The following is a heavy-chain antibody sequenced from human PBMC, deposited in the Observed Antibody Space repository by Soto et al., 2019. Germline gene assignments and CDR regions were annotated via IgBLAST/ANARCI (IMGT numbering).Heavy chain of an antibody. V-gene: IGHV3-30*18. D-gene: IGHD4-17*01. CDR3: AKGSYGGKYGMDV. CDR2: ISYGGIDK. CDR1: GFTFSSYG. Sequence: GGSLRLSCAASGFTFSSYGMHWVRQAPGKGLEWVAVISYGGIDKYYGSSVKGRFTTSRDSSKNTLYLQMDSLSSEDTAVYYRAKGSYGGKYGMDVWGQGTTVTVSS. J-gene: IGHJ6*02.